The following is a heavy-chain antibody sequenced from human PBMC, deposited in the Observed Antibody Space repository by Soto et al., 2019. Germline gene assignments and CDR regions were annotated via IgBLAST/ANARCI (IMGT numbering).Heavy chain of an antibody. CDR3: AGSFKYGSGTFDALDV. Sequence: QVLLVQSGTEVKKPGSSVKVSCQASGGTSSDYALTWVRQAPGQGLEWMGGIIPIFGTANYAQRFQGRVSITADESSSTAYMELSSLKSEDTAVYYCAGSFKYGSGTFDALDVWGHATMVMVSS. CDR1: GGTSSDYA. D-gene: IGHD3-10*01. V-gene: IGHV1-69*01. J-gene: IGHJ3*01. CDR2: IIPIFGTA.